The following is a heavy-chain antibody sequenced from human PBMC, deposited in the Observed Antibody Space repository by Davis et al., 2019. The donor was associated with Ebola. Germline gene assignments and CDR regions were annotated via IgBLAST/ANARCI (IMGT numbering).Heavy chain of an antibody. Sequence: PGGSLRLSCAASGFTFDDYTMHWVRQAPGKGLEWVSGISWNSGSIGYADSVKGRFTISRDNAKNSLYLQMNSLRAEDTAVYYCARRFYYDSSGYYYVAFDYWGQGTLVTVSS. CDR1: GFTFDDYT. J-gene: IGHJ4*02. CDR2: ISWNSGSI. D-gene: IGHD3-22*01. CDR3: ARRFYYDSSGYYYVAFDY. V-gene: IGHV3-9*01.